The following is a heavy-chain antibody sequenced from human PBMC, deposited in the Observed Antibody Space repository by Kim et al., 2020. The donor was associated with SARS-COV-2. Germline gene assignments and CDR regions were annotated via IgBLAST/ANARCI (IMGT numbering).Heavy chain of an antibody. V-gene: IGHV1-18*01. CDR3: ARDEDITAADTFYY. CDR2: INAYTGNS. CDR1: GYTFTSYG. D-gene: IGHD6-13*01. Sequence: ASVKVSCKASGYTFTSYGISWVRQAPGQGLEWMGWINAYTGNSNYAQNLHGRVTMTTDTSTSTAYLELRILRSDDTAVYYCARDEDITAADTFYYWGQGTLVTVSS. J-gene: IGHJ4*02.